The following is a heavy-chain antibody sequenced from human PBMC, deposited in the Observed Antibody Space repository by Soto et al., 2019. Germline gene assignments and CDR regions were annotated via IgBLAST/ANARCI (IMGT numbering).Heavy chain of an antibody. Sequence: EVQLVESGGGLVQPGGSLRLSCTASGFTFSSYWMTWVRQAPGKGLEWVANIYPGGSEKYYVESVKGRFTISRDNTRNSLSLQINSLRAEDTAVYFCARDRGSGLYRAGSDYWGQGSQVTVSS. CDR2: IYPGGSEK. D-gene: IGHD6-19*01. CDR3: ARDRGSGLYRAGSDY. CDR1: GFTFSSYW. V-gene: IGHV3-7*01. J-gene: IGHJ4*02.